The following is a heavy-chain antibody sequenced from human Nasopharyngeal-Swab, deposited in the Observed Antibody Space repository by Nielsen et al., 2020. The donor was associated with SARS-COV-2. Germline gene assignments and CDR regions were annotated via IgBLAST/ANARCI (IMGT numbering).Heavy chain of an antibody. J-gene: IGHJ5*02. V-gene: IGHV4-39*07. Sequence: WIRQPPGKGLGWIGNIYYSGSAYYNPSLKSRVTISVDTSKNQFSLKLSSVTAADTAVYYCARIGPPYSNYAVDPWGQGTPVTVSS. CDR2: IYYSGSA. D-gene: IGHD4-11*01. CDR3: ARIGPPYSNYAVDP.